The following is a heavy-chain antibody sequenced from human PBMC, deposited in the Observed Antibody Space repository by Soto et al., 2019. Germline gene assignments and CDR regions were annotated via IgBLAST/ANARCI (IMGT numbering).Heavy chain of an antibody. CDR2: ISYDGSNK. V-gene: IGHV3-30*18. Sequence: TGGSLRLSCAASGFTFSSYGMHWVRQAPGKGLEWVAVISYDGSNKYYADSVKGRFTISRDNSKNTLYLQMNSLRAEDTAVYYCAKDSSSSWYYFDYWGQGTLVTVSS. J-gene: IGHJ4*02. CDR1: GFTFSSYG. D-gene: IGHD6-6*01. CDR3: AKDSSSSWYYFDY.